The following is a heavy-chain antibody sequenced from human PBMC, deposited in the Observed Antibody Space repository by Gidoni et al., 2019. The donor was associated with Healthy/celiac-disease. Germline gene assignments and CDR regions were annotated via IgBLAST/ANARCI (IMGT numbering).Heavy chain of an antibody. CDR2: FIPNFGTA. Sequence: QVQLVQSGAEVKKPGSSVKVSCKASGGTFCSYAISWVRQAPGQGLEWMGGFIPNFGTANYAQKIQSRVTITADESTSTAYMELGSLRSEDTAVYDCARLVFDIVVVPAARGWFDPWGQGTLVTVSS. V-gene: IGHV1-69*01. CDR1: GGTFCSYA. D-gene: IGHD2-2*01. J-gene: IGHJ5*02. CDR3: ARLVFDIVVVPAARGWFDP.